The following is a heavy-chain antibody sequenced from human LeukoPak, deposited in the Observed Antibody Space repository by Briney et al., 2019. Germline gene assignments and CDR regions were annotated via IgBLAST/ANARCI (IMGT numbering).Heavy chain of an antibody. CDR2: IFPSGGEI. V-gene: IGHV3-23*01. CDR3: AKDLRVGYGSGSYYNPFDY. Sequence: PGGSLRLSCEASGFTFSTFAMIWVRQPPGKGLERVASIFPSGGEIHYADSVRGRFTISRDNSKSTLSLQMNSLRAEDTAVYYCAKDLRVGYGSGSYYNPFDYRGQETLVTVSS. J-gene: IGHJ4*02. CDR1: GFTFSTFA. D-gene: IGHD3-10*01.